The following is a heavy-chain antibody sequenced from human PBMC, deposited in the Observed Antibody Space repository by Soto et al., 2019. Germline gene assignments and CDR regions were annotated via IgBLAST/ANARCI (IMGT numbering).Heavy chain of an antibody. V-gene: IGHV3-23*01. CDR1: GFTFSNYA. CDR2: ISNSGDRT. Sequence: EVQLLQSGGGLVQPGGSRRLSCAASGFTFSNYAMSWLRQPPGKGLEWVSAISNSGDRTYYADSVKGRFTISRDNSKNTLYLQMNSLRAEDSAVYYCVRERSGHSYADSWGQGTLVTVSS. J-gene: IGHJ4*02. D-gene: IGHD5-18*01. CDR3: VRERSGHSYADS.